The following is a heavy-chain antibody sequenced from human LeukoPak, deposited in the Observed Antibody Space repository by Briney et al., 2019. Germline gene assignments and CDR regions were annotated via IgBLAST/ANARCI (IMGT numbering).Heavy chain of an antibody. Sequence: GASVKVSCKVSGYTLTELSMHWVRQAPGKGLEWMGGFDPGDGETIYAQKFQGRVTMTEDTSTDTAYMELSSLRSEDTAVYYCAKDEEPVLRFLEWPTVDYMDVWGKGTTVTVSS. CDR3: AKDEEPVLRFLEWPTVDYMDV. CDR1: GYTLTELS. V-gene: IGHV1-24*01. D-gene: IGHD3-3*01. J-gene: IGHJ6*03. CDR2: FDPGDGET.